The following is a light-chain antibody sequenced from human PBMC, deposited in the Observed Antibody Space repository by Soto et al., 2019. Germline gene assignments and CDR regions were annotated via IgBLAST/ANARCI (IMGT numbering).Light chain of an antibody. J-gene: IGLJ1*01. V-gene: IGLV2-14*01. CDR3: SSYTSSSTL. Sequence: QSVLTRPASVSGSPGQSITISFTGTSSDVGSYNYVSWYQQHPGKAPKLMIYEVSDRPSGISSRFSGSKSGNTASLTISGPQTEDEADYYCSSYTSSSTLFGTGTKVTVL. CDR2: EVS. CDR1: SSDVGSYNY.